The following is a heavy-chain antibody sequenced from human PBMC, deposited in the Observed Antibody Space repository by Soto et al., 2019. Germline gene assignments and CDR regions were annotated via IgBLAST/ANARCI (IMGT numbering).Heavy chain of an antibody. CDR2: ISGSGGST. CDR1: GFTFSSHA. V-gene: IGHV3-23*01. J-gene: IGHJ4*02. Sequence: GGSLRLSCAASGFTFSSHAMSSVPQAPRKGLEWVSAISGSGGSTYYADSVKGRFTISGDNSKNTLYLQMNSLRAEDTAVYYCAKQDRITIFGVVCYWGQGPLVTVSS. CDR3: AKQDRITIFGVVCY. D-gene: IGHD3-3*01.